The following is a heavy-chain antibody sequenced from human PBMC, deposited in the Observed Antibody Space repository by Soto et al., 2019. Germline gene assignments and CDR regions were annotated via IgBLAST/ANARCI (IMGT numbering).Heavy chain of an antibody. Sequence: PGGSLRLSCAASGFSFSSYAMSWVRQAPGKGLEWVSAISGSGGSTYYADSVKGRFTISRDNSKNTLYLQMNSLRAEDTAVYYCAKPSGPVEGSSWYEFDYWGQGTLVTVSS. CDR2: ISGSGGST. CDR1: GFSFSSYA. D-gene: IGHD6-13*01. J-gene: IGHJ4*02. CDR3: AKPSGPVEGSSWYEFDY. V-gene: IGHV3-23*01.